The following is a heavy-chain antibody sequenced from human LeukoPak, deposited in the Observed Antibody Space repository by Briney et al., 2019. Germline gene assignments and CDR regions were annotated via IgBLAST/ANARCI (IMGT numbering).Heavy chain of an antibody. J-gene: IGHJ4*02. CDR1: GFTFSSYS. Sequence: GGSLRVSCAAYGFTFSSYSMSWVRQAPGKGVEWVSAISGSGGSTYYADSVKGRFTISRDNSKNTLYLQMNSLRAEDTAVYYCASRIAAAGWGQGTLVTVSS. V-gene: IGHV3-23*01. CDR2: ISGSGGST. CDR3: ASRIAAAG. D-gene: IGHD6-13*01.